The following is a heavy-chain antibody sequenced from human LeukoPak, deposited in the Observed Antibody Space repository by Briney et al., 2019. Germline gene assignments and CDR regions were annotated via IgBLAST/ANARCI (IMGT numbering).Heavy chain of an antibody. Sequence: EASVKVSCKASGYTFTGYYMHWVRQAPGQGLEWMGWINPNSGGTNYAQKFQGRVTMTRDTSISTAYMELSRLRSDDTAVYYCARVMSDKGEDAFDIWGQGTMVTVSS. CDR1: GYTFTGYY. D-gene: IGHD2-15*01. CDR2: INPNSGGT. V-gene: IGHV1-2*02. CDR3: ARVMSDKGEDAFDI. J-gene: IGHJ3*02.